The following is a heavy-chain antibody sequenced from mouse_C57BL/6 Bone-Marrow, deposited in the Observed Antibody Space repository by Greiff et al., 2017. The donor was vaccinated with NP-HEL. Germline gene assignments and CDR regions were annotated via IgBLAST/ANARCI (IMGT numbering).Heavy chain of an antibody. V-gene: IGHV1-63*01. D-gene: IGHD1-1*01. CDR1: GYTFTNYW. Sequence: VQLQQSGAELVRPGTSVKMSCKASGYTFTNYWIGWAKQRPGHGLEWIGDIYPGGGYTNYNEKFKGKATLTADKSSSTAYMQFSSLTSEDSAVYYCARKDYYGNSNNYWGQGTTLTVSS. CDR2: IYPGGGYT. J-gene: IGHJ2*01. CDR3: ARKDYYGNSNNY.